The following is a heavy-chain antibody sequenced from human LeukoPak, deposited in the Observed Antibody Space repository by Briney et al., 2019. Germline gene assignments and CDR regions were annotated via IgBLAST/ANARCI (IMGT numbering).Heavy chain of an antibody. D-gene: IGHD1-14*01. V-gene: IGHV3-30*03. Sequence: GGSLRLSCAASGFTFSTFVMHWVRQAPGKGLEWVAVISYDGSNKYYADSVKGRFTISRDNSKNTLYLQMNSLRAEDTAVYYCARDEGRITDAFDIWGQGTMVTVSS. J-gene: IGHJ3*02. CDR3: ARDEGRITDAFDI. CDR1: GFTFSTFV. CDR2: ISYDGSNK.